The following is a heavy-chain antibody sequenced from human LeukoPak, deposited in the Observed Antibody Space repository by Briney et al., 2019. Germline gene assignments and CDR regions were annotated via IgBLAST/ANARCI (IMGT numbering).Heavy chain of an antibody. J-gene: IGHJ6*02. D-gene: IGHD3-22*01. CDR3: ARVRADDSSGYYSDYGMDV. CDR1: GYTFTRYY. V-gene: IGHV1-2*04. Sequence: ASVKVSCKASGYTFTRYYMHWVRQAPGQGLEWMGWINPNSGGTNYAQKFQGWVTMTRDTSISTAYMELSRLRSDATAVYYCARVRADDSSGYYSDYGMDVWGQGTTVTVSS. CDR2: INPNSGGT.